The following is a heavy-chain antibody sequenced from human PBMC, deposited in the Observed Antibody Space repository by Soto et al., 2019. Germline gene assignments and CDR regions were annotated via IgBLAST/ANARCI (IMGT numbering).Heavy chain of an antibody. J-gene: IGHJ6*02. V-gene: IGHV1-69*01. D-gene: IGHD1-26*01. CDR1: GGTPSNSA. CDR3: ASGRIVLIGSRAYYGIDV. CDR2: IIPVFGIV. Sequence: QVQLVQSGAEVKKPGSSVRVSCKASGGTPSNSAFSWVRQAPGQGLEWMGGIIPVFGIVKYAQNLEGRVTITADESTNTAYMELSSLRYEDRAVYYFASGRIVLIGSRAYYGIDVWCQGTTVTVSS.